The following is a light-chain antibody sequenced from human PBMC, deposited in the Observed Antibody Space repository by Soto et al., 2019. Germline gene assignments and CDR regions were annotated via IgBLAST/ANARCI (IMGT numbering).Light chain of an antibody. Sequence: DIQMTQSPSSLPASVGDRVTITCRASQSISTYVNWYQQKAGKAPKLLIYDASSLYSGVPSRFSGSGSGTDYTLTISSLHPYYFATYYCQQYNTYSTFGHGTRLDIK. CDR3: QQYNTYST. J-gene: IGKJ5*01. V-gene: IGKV1-39*01. CDR2: DAS. CDR1: QSISTY.